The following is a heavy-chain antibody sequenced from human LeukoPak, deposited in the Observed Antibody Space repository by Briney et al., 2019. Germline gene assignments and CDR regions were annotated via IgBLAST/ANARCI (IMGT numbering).Heavy chain of an antibody. J-gene: IGHJ4*02. D-gene: IGHD5-18*01. Sequence: SETLSLTCTVSGGSISGYYWNWIRQPPGKGLEWIGYVHYGGSTNYNPSLKSRITISVDTSKNQFSLKVNSVTAADTAVSYCARSTDSLAQLWFGFDYWGQGTLATVSS. V-gene: IGHV4-59*08. CDR1: GGSISGYY. CDR3: ARSTDSLAQLWFGFDY. CDR2: VHYGGST.